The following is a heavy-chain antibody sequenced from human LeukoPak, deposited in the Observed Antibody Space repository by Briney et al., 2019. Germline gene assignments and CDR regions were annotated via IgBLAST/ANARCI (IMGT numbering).Heavy chain of an antibody. V-gene: IGHV3-23*01. Sequence: GGSLRLSCAASGFIFSNHIMSWVRQAPGKGLEWVSSISGSSVTTSYADSLKGRFSISRDNSKNTLYLQMNSLRAEDTAVYYCAKRDTTGLYYFDYWGQGTMVTVSS. D-gene: IGHD2-8*01. CDR1: GFIFSNHI. CDR3: AKRDTTGLYYFDY. J-gene: IGHJ4*02. CDR2: ISGSSVTT.